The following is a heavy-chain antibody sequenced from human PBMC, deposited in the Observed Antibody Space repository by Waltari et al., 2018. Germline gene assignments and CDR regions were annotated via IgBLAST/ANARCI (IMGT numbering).Heavy chain of an antibody. J-gene: IGHJ4*02. D-gene: IGHD2-2*01. CDR3: ARDPDTPLLVVPPS. V-gene: IGHV4-61*02. CDR2: IYTSGST. Sequence: QVQLQESGPGLVTPSQTLSLTCTVSGGSISSGSYYWSWIRQPAGKGLEWIGRIYTSGSTNYNPSLKSRVTISVDTSKNQFSLKLSSVTAADTAVYYCARDPDTPLLVVPPSWGQGTLVTVSS. CDR1: GGSISSGSYY.